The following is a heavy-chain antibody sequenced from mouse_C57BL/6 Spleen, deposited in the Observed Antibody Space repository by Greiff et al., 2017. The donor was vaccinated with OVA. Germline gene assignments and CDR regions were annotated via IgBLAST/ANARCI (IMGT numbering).Heavy chain of an antibody. CDR2: IHPHSGST. D-gene: IGHD2-2*01. CDR3: ARNGYLPGMFAY. J-gene: IGHJ3*01. Sequence: QVQLQQPGAELVKPGASVKLSCKASGYTFTSYWMHWVKQRPGQGLEWIGMIHPHSGSTNYNEKFKSKATLTVDKSSSTAYMQLSSLTSEDSAVYYCARNGYLPGMFAYWGQGTLVTVSA. CDR1: GYTFTSYW. V-gene: IGHV1-64*01.